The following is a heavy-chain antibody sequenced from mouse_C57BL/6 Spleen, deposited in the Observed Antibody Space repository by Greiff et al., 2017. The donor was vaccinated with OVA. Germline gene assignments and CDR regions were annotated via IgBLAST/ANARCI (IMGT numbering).Heavy chain of an antibody. Sequence: EVMLVESGGGLVQPGGSLSLSCAASGFTFTDYYMSWVRQPPGKALEWLGFIRNKANGYTTEYSATVKGRFTISRDNSQSILYLQMNALRAEDSATYYCASDLVDSMDYWGQGTSVTVSS. CDR3: ASDLVDSMDY. CDR1: GFTFTDYY. D-gene: IGHD1-1*02. CDR2: IRNKANGYTT. J-gene: IGHJ4*01. V-gene: IGHV7-3*01.